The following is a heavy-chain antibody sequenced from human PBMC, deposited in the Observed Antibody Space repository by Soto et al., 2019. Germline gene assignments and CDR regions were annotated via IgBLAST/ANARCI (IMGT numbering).Heavy chain of an antibody. CDR1: GFTFSTYW. CDR2: INSDASHT. J-gene: IGHJ5*02. CDR3: VRDGHCMTTSCYGNWFDP. V-gene: IGHV3-74*01. D-gene: IGHD2-2*01. Sequence: EVQLVESGGGLVQPGGSLRLSCAASGFTFSTYWMHWIRQVPGKGLEWVSRINSDASHTYYADSVKGRFTMSRDNAKNTLHLEMNSLRAEDPAVYYCVRDGHCMTTSCYGNWFDPWGQGTLVTVSS.